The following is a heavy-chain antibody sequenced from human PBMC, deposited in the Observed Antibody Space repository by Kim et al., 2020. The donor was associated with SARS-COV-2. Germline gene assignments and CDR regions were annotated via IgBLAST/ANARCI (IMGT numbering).Heavy chain of an antibody. V-gene: IGHV3-33*05. CDR2: ISNDGTTA. CDR1: GFIFRNFG. D-gene: IGHD3-10*01. CDR3: ARPSSSHFDF. Sequence: GGSLRLSCAASGFIFRNFGMHWVRQAPGKGLEWVAFISNDGTTAIYADSVRGRFTISRDYSENKLYLQMDSLSAGDTVVYYCARPSSSHFDFWGQGTLVTVSS. J-gene: IGHJ4*02.